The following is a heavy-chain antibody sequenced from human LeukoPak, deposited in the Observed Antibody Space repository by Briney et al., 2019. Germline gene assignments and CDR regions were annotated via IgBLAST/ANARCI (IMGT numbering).Heavy chain of an antibody. CDR1: GFTFSNYN. D-gene: IGHD1-26*01. Sequence: PGGSLRLSCGGSGFTFSNYNMNWVRQAPRKGLEWISYISISSSTIYYADSVKGRFTISRDSAKNSLYLQMNSLRDEDTAVYYCARAQGSKWDWGQGTLVTVSS. CDR3: ARAQGSKWD. V-gene: IGHV3-48*02. CDR2: ISISSSTI. J-gene: IGHJ4*02.